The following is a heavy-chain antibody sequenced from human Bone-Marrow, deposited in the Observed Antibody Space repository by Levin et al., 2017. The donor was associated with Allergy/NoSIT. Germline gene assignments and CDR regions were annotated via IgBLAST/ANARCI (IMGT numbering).Heavy chain of an antibody. D-gene: IGHD3-16*01. CDR2: ISSTGSYT. CDR1: EFSFSYYY. V-gene: IGHV3-11*05. Sequence: GGSLRLSCAASEFSFSYYYMNWIRQAPGKGLEWVSYISSTGSYTKYADSVTGRFTISRDNAKNSVFLQMNSLRAEDTAIYYCARDRGGEWIDFWGQGTLVTVSS. J-gene: IGHJ4*02. CDR3: ARDRGGEWIDF.